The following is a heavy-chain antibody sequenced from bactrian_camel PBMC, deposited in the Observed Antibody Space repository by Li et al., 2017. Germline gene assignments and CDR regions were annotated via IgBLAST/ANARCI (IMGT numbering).Heavy chain of an antibody. V-gene: IGHV3S55*01. CDR1: GYTYSSAC. CDR2: IGSGGTI. Sequence: HVQLVESGGGSVQDGGSLSLSCEVSGYTYSSACMGWFRQAPGKERESVARIGSGGTIFYASSVKGRFTISQDTSKNNLYLQMNSLKPEDTAMYYCATQIVCAVVFGTGWYQDYGQGTQVTVS. J-gene: IGHJ4*01. D-gene: IGHD5*01.